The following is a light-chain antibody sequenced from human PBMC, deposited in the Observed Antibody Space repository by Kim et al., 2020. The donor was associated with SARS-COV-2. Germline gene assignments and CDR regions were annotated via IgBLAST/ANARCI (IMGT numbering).Light chain of an antibody. CDR3: ISFTTAATWV. CDR1: NSDIGNYNY. Sequence: QSALTQPASVSGSPGQSITISCTGTNSDIGNYNYVSWYQQHPGKAPQLMIYTVTERPSGVSSRFSGSKSGNTASLTISGLQAEDEADYYCISFTTAATWVFGGGTKVTVL. J-gene: IGLJ3*02. CDR2: TVT. V-gene: IGLV2-14*01.